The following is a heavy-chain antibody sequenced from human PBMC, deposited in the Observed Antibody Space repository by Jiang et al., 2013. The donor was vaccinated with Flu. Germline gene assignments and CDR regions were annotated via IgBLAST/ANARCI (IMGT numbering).Heavy chain of an antibody. D-gene: IGHD4-23*01. J-gene: IGHJ5*02. V-gene: IGHV4-59*08. CDR2: IYYSGST. CDR3: ARFEGGNHRNWFDP. CDR1: GGSISSYY. Sequence: GSGLVKPSETLSLTCTVSGGSISSYYWSWIRQPPGKGLEWIGYIYYSGSTNYNPSLKSRVTISVDTSKNQFSLKLSSVTAADTAVYYCARFEGGNHRNWFDPWGQGTLVTVSS.